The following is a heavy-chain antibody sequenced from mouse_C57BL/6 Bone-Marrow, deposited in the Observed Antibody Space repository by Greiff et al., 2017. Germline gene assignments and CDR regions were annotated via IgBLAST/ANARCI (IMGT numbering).Heavy chain of an antibody. CDR1: GYTFTSYW. CDR3: ARLAIYYGNYAWFAY. Sequence: QVQLQQPGAELVMPGASVKLSCKASGYTFTSYWMHWVKQRPGQGLEWIGEIDPSDSYTNYNQKFKGKSTLTVDKSSSTAYMQLSILTSEASAVYYCARLAIYYGNYAWFAYWGQGTLVTVSA. J-gene: IGHJ3*01. V-gene: IGHV1-69*01. D-gene: IGHD2-1*01. CDR2: IDPSDSYT.